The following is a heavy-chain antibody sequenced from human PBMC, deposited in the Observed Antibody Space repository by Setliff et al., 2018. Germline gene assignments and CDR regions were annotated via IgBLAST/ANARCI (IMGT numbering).Heavy chain of an antibody. Sequence: ASVKVSCKASGYAFNDFGINWVRQAPGQGLEWMGWISPYTGDIYSAQKFQGRVTLTTDTSTSTAYMEVRSLTSDDTAIYYCARDVNRWFGEFAFDIWGQGTMVTVSS. D-gene: IGHD3-10*01. CDR1: GYAFNDFG. CDR3: ARDVNRWFGEFAFDI. J-gene: IGHJ3*02. V-gene: IGHV1-18*01. CDR2: ISPYTGDI.